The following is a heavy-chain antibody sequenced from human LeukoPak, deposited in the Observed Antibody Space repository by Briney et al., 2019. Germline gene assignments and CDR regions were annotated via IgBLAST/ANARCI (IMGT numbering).Heavy chain of an antibody. CDR1: GFTFSSYA. J-gene: IGHJ6*04. CDR3: ARDKRSSTSYKGRFYYGMDV. CDR2: ISYDGSNK. V-gene: IGHV3-30*04. Sequence: GRSLRLSCAASGFTFSSYAMHWVRQAPGKGLEWVAVISYDGSNKYYADSVKGRFTISRDNSKNTLYLQMNSLRAEDTAVYYCARDKRSSTSYKGRFYYGMDVWGKGTTVTVSS. D-gene: IGHD2-2*01.